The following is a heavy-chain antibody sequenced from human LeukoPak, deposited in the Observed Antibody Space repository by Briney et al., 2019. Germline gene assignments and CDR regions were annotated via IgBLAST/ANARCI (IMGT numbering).Heavy chain of an antibody. V-gene: IGHV3-30*18. CDR1: GGTFSSYG. CDR2: ISYDGSNK. D-gene: IGHD6-13*01. CDR3: AKDYEQLDY. Sequence: SCKASGGTFSSYGMHWVRQAPGKGLEWVAVISYDGSNKYYADSVKGRFTISRDNSKNTLYLQMNSLRAEDTAVYYCAKDYEQLDYWGQGTLVTVSS. J-gene: IGHJ4*02.